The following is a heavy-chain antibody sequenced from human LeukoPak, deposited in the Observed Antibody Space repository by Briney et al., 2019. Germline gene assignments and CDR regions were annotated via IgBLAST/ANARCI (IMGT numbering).Heavy chain of an antibody. CDR1: GGSINSYY. Sequence: NPSETLSLTCTVSGGSINSYYWSWVRQPPGKGLEWIGYIYYSGSTNYNPSLKSRVTISVDTSKNQFSLKLSSVTAADTAVYFCARGLRGSRYYYAMDVWGQGTTVTVSS. D-gene: IGHD2-21*02. V-gene: IGHV4-59*01. CDR2: IYYSGST. CDR3: ARGLRGSRYYYAMDV. J-gene: IGHJ6*02.